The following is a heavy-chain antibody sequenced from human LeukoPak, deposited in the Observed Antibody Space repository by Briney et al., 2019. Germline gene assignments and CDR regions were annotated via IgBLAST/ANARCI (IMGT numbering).Heavy chain of an antibody. CDR1: GGSISSGSYY. CDR2: IYYSGST. J-gene: IGHJ4*02. CDR3: ARGGGAFCGSDCHRNFDY. V-gene: IGHV4-61*10. Sequence: PSETLSLTCTVSGGSISSGSYYWSWIRQPAGKGLEWIGYIYYSGSTNYNPSLKSRVTISVDTSKNQFSLKLGSVTAADTAVYYCARGGGAFCGSDCHRNFDYWGQGTLVTVSS. D-gene: IGHD2-21*02.